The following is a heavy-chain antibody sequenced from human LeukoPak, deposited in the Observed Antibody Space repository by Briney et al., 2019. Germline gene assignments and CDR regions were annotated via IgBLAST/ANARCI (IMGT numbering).Heavy chain of an antibody. D-gene: IGHD6-19*01. CDR3: ARAGYSSGWFNDAFDI. CDR2: ISYSGST. J-gene: IGHJ3*02. CDR1: GGPISSYY. Sequence: SETLSLTCTVSGGPISSYYWSWIRQPPGKGLEWIGYISYSGSTNYNPSLKSRVTISVDTSKNQFSLKLSSVTAADTAVYYCARAGYSSGWFNDAFDIWGQGTMVTVSS. V-gene: IGHV4-59*01.